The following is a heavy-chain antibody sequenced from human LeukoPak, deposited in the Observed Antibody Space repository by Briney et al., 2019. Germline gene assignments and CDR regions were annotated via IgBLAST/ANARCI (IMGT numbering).Heavy chain of an antibody. J-gene: IGHJ4*02. CDR1: GFTFSSFS. D-gene: IGHD6-19*01. Sequence: GGSLRLSCTASGFTFSSFSMNWVRQAPGEGPEWVASISSDSRYIYYAASVKGRFTISRDNPRDSLYLQMNSLRADDTAVYYCARDKLGDVAVAEAFFDYWGQGTLVTVSS. V-gene: IGHV3-21*01. CDR3: ARDKLGDVAVAEAFFDY. CDR2: ISSDSRYI.